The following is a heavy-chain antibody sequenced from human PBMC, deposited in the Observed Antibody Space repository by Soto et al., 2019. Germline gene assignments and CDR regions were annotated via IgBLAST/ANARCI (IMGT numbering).Heavy chain of an antibody. J-gene: IGHJ4*02. V-gene: IGHV1-46*01. CDR3: ARHLTAGDC. CDR1: GYTFTSYY. CDR2: INPNGGST. D-gene: IGHD6-13*01. Sequence: QAQLVQSGAEVKNPGASVKLSCKTSGYTFTSYYIHWVRQAPGQGLEWMGIINPNGGSTNYAQEFQGRVTVTRDTSTSTVYMELSSLRSEDTAVYYCARHLTAGDCWGQGTLLTVSS.